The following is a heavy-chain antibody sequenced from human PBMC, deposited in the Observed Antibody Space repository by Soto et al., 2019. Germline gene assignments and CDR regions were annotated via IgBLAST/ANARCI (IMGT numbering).Heavy chain of an antibody. D-gene: IGHD6-13*01. CDR1: GASISSYH. V-gene: IGHV4-59*01. Sequence: PSETLSLTCTVSGASISSYHWSWIRQPPGKRLEWIGHINYSGSTNYNPSLKSRVSISLDTSKNQFSLKLSSVTAADTAVYYCVRARRPSIAAADFWFDPWGQGTLVTVSS. CDR3: VRARRPSIAAADFWFDP. CDR2: INYSGST. J-gene: IGHJ5*02.